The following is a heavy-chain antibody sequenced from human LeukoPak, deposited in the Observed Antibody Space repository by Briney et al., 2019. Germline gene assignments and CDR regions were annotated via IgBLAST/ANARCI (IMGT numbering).Heavy chain of an antibody. CDR1: GASITGGSYY. CDR3: AKAVGRADRPLPFDY. Sequence: SQTLSLTCTVSGASITGGSYYWTWIRQPAGKGLEWIGRIYTSGITTYNPSLKSRVTISLDMSKNQISLNLNSVTAADTAVYYCAKAVGRADRPLPFDYWGQGTLVTVSS. D-gene: IGHD1-26*01. CDR2: IYTSGIT. J-gene: IGHJ4*02. V-gene: IGHV4-61*02.